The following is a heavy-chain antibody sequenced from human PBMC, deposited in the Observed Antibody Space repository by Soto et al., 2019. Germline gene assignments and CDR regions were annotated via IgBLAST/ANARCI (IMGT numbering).Heavy chain of an antibody. V-gene: IGHV3-74*01. CDR3: AREAAGSYDFWSGYYKAGWFDP. Sequence: PGRSQRLTSVAPGFTYRSHCMHWNREDLGKGLMRKKRINSEESSTSYADSVKGQFTISRDNAKNTLYLQMNSLRAEDTAVYYCAREAAGSYDFWSGYYKAGWFDPWGQGTLVTVSS. J-gene: IGHJ5*02. CDR1: GFTYRSHC. D-gene: IGHD3-3*01. CDR2: INSEESST.